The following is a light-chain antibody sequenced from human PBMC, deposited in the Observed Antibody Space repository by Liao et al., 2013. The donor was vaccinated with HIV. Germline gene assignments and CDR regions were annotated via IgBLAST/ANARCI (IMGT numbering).Light chain of an antibody. J-gene: IGLJ3*02. CDR2: QDN. Sequence: SYELTQSPSVSVSPGQTASITCSGDKLGDRDASWYQQKPGQSPVLVIYQDNKRPSGIPERFSGSNSGNTATLTISGTQAMDEADYYCQAWDSSTAWVFGGGTKLTVL. V-gene: IGLV3-1*01. CDR3: QAWDSSTAWV. CDR1: KLGDRD.